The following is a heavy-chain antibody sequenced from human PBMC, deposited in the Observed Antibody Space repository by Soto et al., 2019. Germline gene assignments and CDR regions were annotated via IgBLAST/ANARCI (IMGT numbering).Heavy chain of an antibody. CDR2: MSTSGTL. CDR3: VRVINFRGIDV. CDR1: GVSISSYY. J-gene: IGHJ6*02. V-gene: IGHV4-4*07. Sequence: QVQLQESGPGLVKPSATLSLTCSVSGVSISSYYWAWLRQPAGQGLEWAGPMSTSGTLNYNPSLKSRVTVSIDTFKNEFSLNLRSVTAADTAVYFCVRVINFRGIDVWGQGTTVTVS.